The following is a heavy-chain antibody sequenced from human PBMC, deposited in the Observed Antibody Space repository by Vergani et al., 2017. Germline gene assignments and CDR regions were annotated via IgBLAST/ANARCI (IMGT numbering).Heavy chain of an antibody. D-gene: IGHD5-12*01. CDR2: ISGSGGST. Sequence: EVQLLESGGDLVQPGGSLRLSCAASGFTFNHYAMNWVRQAPGKGLEWVSGISGSGGSTYYAGSVKGRFTISRDSSKNTLYLQMNSLSAGDTAVYYCAKGAPRNSDYDNRDYYHAMDVWGQGPTVTVSS. CDR1: GFTFNHYA. CDR3: AKGAPRNSDYDNRDYYHAMDV. V-gene: IGHV3-23*01. J-gene: IGHJ6*02.